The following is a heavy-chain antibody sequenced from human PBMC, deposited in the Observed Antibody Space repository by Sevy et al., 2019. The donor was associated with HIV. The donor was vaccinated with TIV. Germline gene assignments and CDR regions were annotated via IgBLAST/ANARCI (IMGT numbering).Heavy chain of an antibody. D-gene: IGHD5-12*01. CDR2: ISSSSSYI. Sequence: GGSLRLSCAASGFTFSSYSMNWVRQAPGKGLEWVPSISSSSSYIYYADSVKGRFTISRDNAKNSLYLQMNSLRAEDTAVYYCAVEMATITWYFDLWGRGTLVTVSS. V-gene: IGHV3-21*01. J-gene: IGHJ2*01. CDR3: AVEMATITWYFDL. CDR1: GFTFSSYS.